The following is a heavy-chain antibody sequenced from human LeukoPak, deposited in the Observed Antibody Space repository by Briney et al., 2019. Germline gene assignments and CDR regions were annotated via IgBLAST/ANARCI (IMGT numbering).Heavy chain of an antibody. J-gene: IGHJ4*02. CDR2: TRNKVNSYTT. V-gene: IGHV3-72*01. Sequence: PGGSLRLSCAASGFTFSDYYMDWVRQAPGKGLEWVGRTRNKVNSYTTENAASVKGRFTISRDDSRHSLYLQMNSLKIEDTAVYNCAREQYSYVSGSYYSTYFFDYWGQGALVTVSS. D-gene: IGHD3-10*01. CDR3: AREQYSYVSGSYYSTYFFDY. CDR1: GFTFSDYY.